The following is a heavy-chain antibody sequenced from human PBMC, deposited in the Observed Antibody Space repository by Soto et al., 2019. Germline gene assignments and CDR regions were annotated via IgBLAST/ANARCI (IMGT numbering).Heavy chain of an antibody. V-gene: IGHV3-23*01. D-gene: IGHD3-3*01. CDR2: ISGSGVST. Sequence: EVQLLESGGGLVQPGGSLRLSCAASGFTFSSYAMSWVRQAPGKGLEWVSTISGSGVSTYYADSVKGRFTFSRDNSKNTLYLQMSSLRAEDTAVYYCAKAPRDYYYDSLIGYPRFDYWGQGTLVTVSS. CDR3: AKAPRDYYYDSLIGYPRFDY. J-gene: IGHJ4*02. CDR1: GFTFSSYA.